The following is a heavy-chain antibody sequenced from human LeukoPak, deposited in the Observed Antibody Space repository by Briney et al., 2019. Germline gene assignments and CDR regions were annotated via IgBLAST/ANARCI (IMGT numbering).Heavy chain of an antibody. CDR3: ARGGDYAVPDFDY. J-gene: IGHJ4*02. D-gene: IGHD4-17*01. CDR2: IYYSGST. Sequence: PSETLSLTCNVSGASISNYYWSWIRQSPGKGLEWIGFIYYSGSTNYNPSLESRATISFDTSRNYFSLKLSSVTAADTAVYYCARGGDYAVPDFDYWGQGTLVTVSS. CDR1: GASISNYY. V-gene: IGHV4-59*01.